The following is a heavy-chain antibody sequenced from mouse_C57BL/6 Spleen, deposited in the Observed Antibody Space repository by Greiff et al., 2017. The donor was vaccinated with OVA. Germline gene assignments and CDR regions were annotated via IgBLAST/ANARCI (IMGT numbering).Heavy chain of an antibody. CDR1: GYTFTSYW. J-gene: IGHJ4*01. CDR2: IDPSDSYT. D-gene: IGHD2-4*01. Sequence: QVQLKQPGAELVMPGASVKLSCKASGYTFTSYWMHWVKQRPGQGLEWIGEIDPSDSYTNYNQKFKGKSTLTVDKSSSTAYMQLSSLTSEDSAVYYCALAGLRRGYAMDYWGQGTSVTVSS. CDR3: ALAGLRRGYAMDY. V-gene: IGHV1-69*01.